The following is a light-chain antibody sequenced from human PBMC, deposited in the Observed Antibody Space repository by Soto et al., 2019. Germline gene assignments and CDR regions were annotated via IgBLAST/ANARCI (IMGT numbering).Light chain of an antibody. Sequence: DIHMTQSPSTLSASVGDRVTITCRASQSISAYLHWYQQKPGTAPKLLIYATSNLQSGVPSRFSGSGSGTDFTLTINSLQPEDSATYYCQQAYSTPWTFGQGTKVDI. CDR2: ATS. V-gene: IGKV1-39*01. CDR3: QQAYSTPWT. CDR1: QSISAY. J-gene: IGKJ1*01.